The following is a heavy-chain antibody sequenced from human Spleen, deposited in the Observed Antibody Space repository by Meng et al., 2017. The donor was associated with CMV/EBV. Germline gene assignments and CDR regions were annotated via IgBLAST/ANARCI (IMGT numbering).Heavy chain of an antibody. J-gene: IGHJ4*02. V-gene: IGHV3-48*04. CDR1: GFTFSSYS. D-gene: IGHD1-7*01. CDR2: ISSSSSTI. Sequence: GESLKISCAASGFTFSSYSMNWVRQAPGKGLEWVSYISSSSSTIFYADSVKGRFTISRDNAKNSLYLQMNSLRAEDTAVYYCARDRVNWNYQFDYWGQGTLVTVSS. CDR3: ARDRVNWNYQFDY.